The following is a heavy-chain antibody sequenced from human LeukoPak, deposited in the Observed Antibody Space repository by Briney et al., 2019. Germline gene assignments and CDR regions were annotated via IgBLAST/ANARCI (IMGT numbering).Heavy chain of an antibody. J-gene: IGHJ4*02. V-gene: IGHV3-23*01. CDR2: ISGSGGRI. CDR3: AKNPRLEGWIYFDS. D-gene: IGHD1-1*01. CDR1: GLTFSSYS. Sequence: GGSLRLSCAASGLTFSSYSMSWVRQAPGKGLEWVSSISGSGGRIDYADSVKGRFTISRDNSKNTLTLQMNSLTAEDTAVYYCAKNPRLEGWIYFDSWGQGILVTVSS.